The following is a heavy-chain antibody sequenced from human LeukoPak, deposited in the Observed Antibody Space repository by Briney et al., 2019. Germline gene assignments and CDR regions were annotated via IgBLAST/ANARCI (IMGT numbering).Heavy chain of an antibody. J-gene: IGHJ5*01. CDR3: TRAPVASWFDS. Sequence: PGGSLRLSCAASGFTFSSYSMNWVRQAPGKGLEWVSRITRDGSGANYADSVKGRFTISRDNVKNTVYLQMNSLRVEDTAVYYCTRAPVASWFDSWGQGTLVTVSS. CDR2: ITRDGSGA. CDR1: GFTFSSYS. D-gene: IGHD2-15*01. V-gene: IGHV3-74*01.